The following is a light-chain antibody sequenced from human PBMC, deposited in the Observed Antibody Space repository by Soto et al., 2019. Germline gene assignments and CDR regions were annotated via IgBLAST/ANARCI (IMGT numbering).Light chain of an antibody. CDR3: SSYTSSSTLVV. CDR2: DVS. Sequence: QPVLTQPASVSGSPGQSITISCTGTSSDVGGYNYVSWYQQHPGKAPKLLIYDVSNRPSGVSNRFSGSKSGNTASLTISGLQAGDEADYYCSSYTSSSTLVVFGGGTKLTVL. V-gene: IGLV2-14*01. J-gene: IGLJ2*01. CDR1: SSDVGGYNY.